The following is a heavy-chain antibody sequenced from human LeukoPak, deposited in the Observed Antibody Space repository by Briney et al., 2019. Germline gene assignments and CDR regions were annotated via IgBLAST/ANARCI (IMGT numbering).Heavy chain of an antibody. CDR3: AKDPLIDFTQHYYYDSSGYLYYFDY. J-gene: IGHJ4*02. V-gene: IGHV3-48*01. CDR1: GFTFSSYS. CDR2: ISSSSSTI. D-gene: IGHD3-22*01. Sequence: PGGSLRLSCAASGFTFSSYSMNWVRQAPGKGLEWVSYISSSSSTIYYADSVKGRFTISRDNSKNTLYLQMNSLRAEDTAVYYCAKDPLIDFTQHYYYDSSGYLYYFDYWGQGTLVTVSS.